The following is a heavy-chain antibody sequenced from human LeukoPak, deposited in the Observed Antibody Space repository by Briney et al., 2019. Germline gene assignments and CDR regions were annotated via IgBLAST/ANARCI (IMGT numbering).Heavy chain of an antibody. CDR3: ARRGFSSSWYHPNGGNWFDP. CDR2: IYYSGST. V-gene: IGHV4-39*01. CDR1: GGSFSGYY. Sequence: PSETLSLTCAVYGGSFSGYYWGWIRQPPGKGLEWIGSIYYSGSTYYNPSLKSRVTISVDTSKNQFSLKLSSVTAADTAVYYCARRGFSSSWYHPNGGNWFDPWGQGTLVTVSS. D-gene: IGHD6-13*01. J-gene: IGHJ5*02.